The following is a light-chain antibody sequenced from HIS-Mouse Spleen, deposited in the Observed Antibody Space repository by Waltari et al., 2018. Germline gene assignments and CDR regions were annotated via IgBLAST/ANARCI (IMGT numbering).Light chain of an antibody. V-gene: IGLV3-25*03. Sequence: YELTQPPSVSVSPGQTARSTCAGDALPKQYAYWYQQKPGQAPVLVIYKDSERPSGIPERFSGSSSGTTVTLTISGVQAEDEADYYCQSADSSGTWVFGGGTKLTVL. J-gene: IGLJ3*02. CDR3: QSADSSGTWV. CDR2: KDS. CDR1: ALPKQY.